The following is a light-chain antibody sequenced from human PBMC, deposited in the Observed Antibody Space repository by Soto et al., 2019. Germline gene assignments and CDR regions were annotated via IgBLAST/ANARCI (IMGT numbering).Light chain of an antibody. J-gene: IGLJ1*01. CDR3: SSYTSSRTLV. V-gene: IGLV2-14*01. CDR1: SSDVGAYNY. CDR2: EVS. Sequence: QTLLTQPASLSGSPGQSITISCTGTSSDVGAYNYVSWYQQHPGKAPKLMIYEVSNRPSGVSHRFSGSKSDNTASLTISGLQTDDEADYYCSSYTSSRTLVFGTGTKVTVL.